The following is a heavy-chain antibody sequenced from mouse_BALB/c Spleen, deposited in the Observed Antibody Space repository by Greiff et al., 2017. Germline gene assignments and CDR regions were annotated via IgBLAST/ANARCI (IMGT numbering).Heavy chain of an antibody. D-gene: IGHD3-1*01. J-gene: IGHJ3*01. V-gene: IGHV14-1*02. Sequence: EVKLLESGAELVRPGALVKLSCKASGFNIKDYYMHWVKQRPEQGLEWIGWIDPENGNTIYDPKFQGKASITADTSSNTAYLQLSSLTSEDTAVYYCARGGSSGYIAYWGQGTLVTVSA. CDR3: ARGGSSGYIAY. CDR2: IDPENGNT. CDR1: GFNIKDYY.